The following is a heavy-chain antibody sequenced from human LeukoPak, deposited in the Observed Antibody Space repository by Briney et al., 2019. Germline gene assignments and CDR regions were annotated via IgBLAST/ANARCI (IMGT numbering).Heavy chain of an antibody. CDR2: IGAHNGNT. D-gene: IGHD2/OR15-2a*01. J-gene: IGHJ6*03. Sequence: ASVKVSCKASGYTFTSYGISWVRQAPGQGLEWMGWIGAHNGNTNYAQNLQGRVTMTTDTSTSTAYMELRSLRSDDTAVYYCATKESGSLFFFYMDVWGKGTTVTVSS. V-gene: IGHV1-18*01. CDR1: GYTFTSYG. CDR3: ATKESGSLFFFYMDV.